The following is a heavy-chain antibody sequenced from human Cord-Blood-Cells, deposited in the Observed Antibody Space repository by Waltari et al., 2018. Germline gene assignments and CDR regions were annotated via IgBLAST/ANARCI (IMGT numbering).Heavy chain of an antibody. CDR2: INHSGST. J-gene: IGHJ3*02. CDR1: GGSFSGYY. CDR3: ARGGPYDFWSGYYAFDI. V-gene: IGHV4-34*01. Sequence: QVQLQQWGAGLLKPSETLSLTCAVYGGSFSGYYWSWLRQPPGKGLEWIGEINHSGSTNYNPSLKSRVTISVDTSKNQFSLKLSSVTAADTAVYYCARGGPYDFWSGYYAFDIWGQGTMVTVSS. D-gene: IGHD3-3*01.